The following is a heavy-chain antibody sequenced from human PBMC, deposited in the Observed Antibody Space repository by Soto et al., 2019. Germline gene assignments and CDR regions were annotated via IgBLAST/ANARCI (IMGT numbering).Heavy chain of an antibody. CDR1: GFTFSNYA. Sequence: EVQLLESGGGLVQPGGSLRLSCAASGFTFSNYAMSWVRQAPGKGLEWVSDISGTSLTTYYADSVKGRFTISRDNSKNTLYLQMNSLRAEDTAVYYCAKLARGTTPIGSGFDPWGQGTLVTVSS. D-gene: IGHD4-17*01. V-gene: IGHV3-23*01. J-gene: IGHJ5*02. CDR2: ISGTSLTT. CDR3: AKLARGTTPIGSGFDP.